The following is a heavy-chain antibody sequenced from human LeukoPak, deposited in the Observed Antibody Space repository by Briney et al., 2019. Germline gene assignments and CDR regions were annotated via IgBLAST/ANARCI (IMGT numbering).Heavy chain of an antibody. V-gene: IGHV3-7*05. CDR3: ARHSIEGGSYEPFNF. CDR1: GFTFSSYC. D-gene: IGHD1-26*01. Sequence: GGSLRLSCVASGFTFSSYCMSWVRQAPGKGLEWVANIQDGSDKYYVDSVKGRFTISRDNAKNSLYLQMNSLRAEDTAVYYCARHSIEGGSYEPFNFWGQGTMVTVSS. CDR2: IQDGSDK. J-gene: IGHJ3*01.